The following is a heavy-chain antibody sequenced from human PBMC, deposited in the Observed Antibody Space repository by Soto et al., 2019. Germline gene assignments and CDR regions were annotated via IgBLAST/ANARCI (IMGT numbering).Heavy chain of an antibody. D-gene: IGHD6-13*01. V-gene: IGHV3-7*05. CDR3: ARLRSSWYNYFDY. Sequence: GGSLRLSCAASGFTFSSYWMSWVRQAPGKGLEWVANIKQDGSEKYYVDSVKGRFTISRDNAKNSLYLQMNSLRAEDTAVYYCARLRSSWYNYFDYWGQGTLVTVSS. CDR1: GFTFSSYW. J-gene: IGHJ4*02. CDR2: IKQDGSEK.